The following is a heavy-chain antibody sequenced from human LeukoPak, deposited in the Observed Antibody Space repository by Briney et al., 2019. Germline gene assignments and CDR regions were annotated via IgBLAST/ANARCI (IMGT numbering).Heavy chain of an antibody. J-gene: IGHJ4*02. CDR2: IRYDGSNK. Sequence: GGSLRLSCAASGFTFSSYGMHWVRQAPGKGLEWVAFIRYDGSNKYYADSVKGRFTISRDNSKNTLYLQMNSLRAEDTAVYYCAKDLSQWSFTSVFDYWGQGTLVTVSS. D-gene: IGHD6-19*01. V-gene: IGHV3-30*02. CDR3: AKDLSQWSFTSVFDY. CDR1: GFTFSSYG.